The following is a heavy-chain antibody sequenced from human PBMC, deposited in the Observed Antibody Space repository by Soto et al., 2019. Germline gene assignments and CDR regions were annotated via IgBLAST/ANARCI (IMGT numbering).Heavy chain of an antibody. CDR3: AKPPHIGWQYQLLNYFDY. V-gene: IGHV3-23*01. J-gene: IGHJ4*02. CDR2: ISGSGGST. Sequence: GGSLRLSCAASGFTFSSYAMSWVRQAPGKGLEWVSAISGSGGSTYYADSVKGRFTISRDNSKNTLYLQMNSLRAEDTAVYYCAKPPHIGWQYQLLNYFDYWGQGTLVTVSS. D-gene: IGHD2-2*01. CDR1: GFTFSSYA.